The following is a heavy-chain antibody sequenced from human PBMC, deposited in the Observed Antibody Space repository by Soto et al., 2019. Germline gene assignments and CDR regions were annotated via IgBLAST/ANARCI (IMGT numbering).Heavy chain of an antibody. CDR2: IIPIFGTA. Sequence: QVQLVQSGAEVKKPGSSVKVSCKASGGTFSSYAISWVRQAPGQGLVWMGGIIPIFGTADYAQKFQGRVTLTADEPTSTAYMELSSLRSEDTAVYYCASQLTGDYYYYGMDVWGQGTTVTVSS. CDR1: GGTFSSYA. V-gene: IGHV1-69*12. D-gene: IGHD7-27*01. CDR3: ASQLTGDYYYYGMDV. J-gene: IGHJ6*02.